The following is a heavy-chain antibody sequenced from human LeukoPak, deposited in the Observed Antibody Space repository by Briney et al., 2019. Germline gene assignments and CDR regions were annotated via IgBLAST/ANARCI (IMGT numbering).Heavy chain of an antibody. CDR3: AKYEGIGTIYDGMDV. Sequence: GGSLRLSCAASGFTFSNYGMSWVRQAPGKGLEWVSSIGGTGAITYYADSVKGRFPISRDNSKNTLYLQMNSLRAEDTAVYYCAKYEGIGTIYDGMDVWGQGTTVTVSS. J-gene: IGHJ6*02. CDR1: GFTFSNYG. CDR2: IGGTGAIT. D-gene: IGHD2-15*01. V-gene: IGHV3-23*01.